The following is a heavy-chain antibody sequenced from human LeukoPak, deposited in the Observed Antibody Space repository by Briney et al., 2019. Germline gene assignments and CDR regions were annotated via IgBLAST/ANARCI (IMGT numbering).Heavy chain of an antibody. CDR1: GGSIRSYY. D-gene: IGHD6-13*01. CDR3: ARVYYSNSYDYWYFDL. J-gene: IGHJ2*01. CDR2: IYYSGST. V-gene: IGHV4-59*01. Sequence: SETLSLTGTVSGGSIRSYYWSWIRQPPGKGLEWIGYIYYSGSTNYNPSLKSRVTISVDTSKNQFSLKLSSVTAADTAVYYCARVYYSNSYDYWYFDLWGRGTLVTVSS.